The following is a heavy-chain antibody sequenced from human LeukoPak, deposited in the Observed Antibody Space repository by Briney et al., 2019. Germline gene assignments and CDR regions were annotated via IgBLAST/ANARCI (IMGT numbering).Heavy chain of an antibody. CDR1: GFTFSSYG. CDR2: ISSDGSID. Sequence: GGSLRLSCAASGFTFSSYGMHWVRQAPGKGLEWVAVISSDGSIDYYADSVRGRFTVSRDNSKNTLYLQLNSLRAEDTAVYYCARVRDYYDSRGYYFEYFDHWGQGTLVTVSS. D-gene: IGHD3-22*01. CDR3: ARVRDYYDSRGYYFEYFDH. J-gene: IGHJ1*01. V-gene: IGHV3-30*03.